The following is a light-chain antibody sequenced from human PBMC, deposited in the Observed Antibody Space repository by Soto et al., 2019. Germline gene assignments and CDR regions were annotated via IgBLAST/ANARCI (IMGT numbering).Light chain of an antibody. CDR3: AAWDDSLSGLV. CDR2: SNN. CDR1: SSNIGSNY. J-gene: IGLJ1*01. Sequence: QSVLTQPPSASGTPGQMVTISCSGSSSNIGSNYVYWYQQLPGTAPKLLIYSNNQRPSGVPDRFSGSKSGTSASLAISGLRSEDEADYYCAAWDDSLSGLVFGTGTKVTVL. V-gene: IGLV1-47*02.